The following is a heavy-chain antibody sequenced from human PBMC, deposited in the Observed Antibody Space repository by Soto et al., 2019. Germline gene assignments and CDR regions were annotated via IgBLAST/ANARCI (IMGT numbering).Heavy chain of an antibody. V-gene: IGHV1-18*01. J-gene: IGHJ4*02. CDR3: TRDGNNGGYLDY. D-gene: IGHD2-8*01. CDR1: GYTFTRYG. Sequence: GASVKVSCKASGYTFTRYGISWVRQAPGQGLEWMGWISLYNGNTNYAQKVQDRVSMTTDTSTTTAYMELRSLRPDDTAVYYCTRDGNNGGYLDYWGQGTVVTVSS. CDR2: ISLYNGNT.